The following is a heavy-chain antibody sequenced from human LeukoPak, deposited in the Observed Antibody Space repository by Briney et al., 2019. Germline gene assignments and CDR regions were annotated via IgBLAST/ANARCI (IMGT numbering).Heavy chain of an antibody. CDR1: GGSFGGYY. CDR3: ARRSSGHSRTFLGY. CDR2: INHSGST. D-gene: IGHD5-18*01. Sequence: SETLSLTCAVYGGSFGGYYWSWIRKPPGKGREWIGEINHSGSTNYNPSLKSRVTISVDTSKNQFSLKLSSVTAADTAVYYCARRSSGHSRTFLGYWGQGTLVTVSS. J-gene: IGHJ4*02. V-gene: IGHV4-34*01.